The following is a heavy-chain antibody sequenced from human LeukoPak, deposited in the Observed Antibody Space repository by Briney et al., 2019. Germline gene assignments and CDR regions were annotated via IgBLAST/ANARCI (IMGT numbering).Heavy chain of an antibody. CDR1: GYTFTSYG. V-gene: IGHV1-18*01. J-gene: IGHJ4*02. D-gene: IGHD6-19*01. CDR3: ARAVAGTTLDY. Sequence: ASVKVSCKASGYTFTSYGISWVRQAPGQGLEWMGWISAYNGNTNYAQKLQGRVTMTTDTSTSTAYTELRGLRSDDTAVYYCARAVAGTTLDYWGQGTLVTVSS. CDR2: ISAYNGNT.